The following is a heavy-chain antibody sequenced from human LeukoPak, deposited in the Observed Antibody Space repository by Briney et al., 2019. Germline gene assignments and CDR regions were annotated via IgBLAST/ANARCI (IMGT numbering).Heavy chain of an antibody. CDR1: GFTFSRYD. V-gene: IGHV3-21*01. J-gene: IGHJ5*02. CDR2: ISSSTTYI. CDR3: ARMRNSRASNYYDSSGYNNWFDP. D-gene: IGHD3-22*01. Sequence: GGSLRLSCTASGFTFSRYDMSWVRQAPGKGLEWVSSISSSTTYIYYADSVKGRFTISRDNAKNSLSLQMNSLRAEDTAVYYCARMRNSRASNYYDSSGYNNWFDPWGQGTLVTVSS.